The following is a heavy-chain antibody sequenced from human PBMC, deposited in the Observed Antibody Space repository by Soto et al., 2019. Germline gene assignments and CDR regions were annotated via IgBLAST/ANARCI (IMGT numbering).Heavy chain of an antibody. CDR3: ARTTAHHIAARRYYYYYMDV. CDR2: INPSGGST. CDR1: GYTFTSYY. J-gene: IGHJ6*03. V-gene: IGHV1-46*03. Sequence: ASVKVSCKSSGYTFTSYYIHWVRQAPEQGLEWMGIINPSGGSTSYAQKFQGRVTMTRDTSTSTVYMELSSLRSEDTAVYYCARTTAHHIAARRYYYYYMDVWGKGTTVTVSS. D-gene: IGHD6-6*01.